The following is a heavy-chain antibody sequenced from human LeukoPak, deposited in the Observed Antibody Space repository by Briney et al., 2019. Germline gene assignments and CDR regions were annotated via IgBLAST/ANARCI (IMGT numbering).Heavy chain of an antibody. CDR2: IKQDGSEK. CDR1: RFTFSSYW. D-gene: IGHD3-10*01. Sequence: GGSLRLSCAASRFTFSSYWMSWVRQAPGKGLEGVANIKQDGSEKYYVGSVKGRFTISRDNAKNSLYLQMNSLRAEDTAVYYCWFWGYYGSGSTYYYYMDVWGKGTTVTVSS. J-gene: IGHJ6*03. CDR3: WFWGYYGSGSTYYYYMDV. V-gene: IGHV3-7*01.